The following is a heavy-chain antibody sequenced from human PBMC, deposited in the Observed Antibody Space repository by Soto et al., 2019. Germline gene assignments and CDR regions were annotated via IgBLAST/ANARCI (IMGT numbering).Heavy chain of an antibody. D-gene: IGHD3-10*01. CDR2: IYHSGST. V-gene: IGHV4-38-2*01. CDR3: ARGFGSGTSNWFDP. Sequence: SETLSLTCAVSGYSISSGYYWDWIRQPPGKGLEWIGSIYHSGSTYYNASLKSRVTISVDTSKNQFSLNLSSVTAADTAVYYCARGFGSGTSNWFDPWGQGALVTVSS. J-gene: IGHJ5*02. CDR1: GYSISSGYY.